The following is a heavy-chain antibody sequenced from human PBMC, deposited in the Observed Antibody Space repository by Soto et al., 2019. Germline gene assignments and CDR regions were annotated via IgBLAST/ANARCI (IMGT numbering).Heavy chain of an antibody. V-gene: IGHV3-48*02. CDR3: ARDAPRCSGGTCFDY. D-gene: IGHD2-15*01. CDR2: ISSSSSTI. CDR1: GFTFSTYS. J-gene: IGHJ4*01. Sequence: EVQLMESGGGLVQPGGSLRLSCAASGFTFSTYSMHGVRQAPGKGLEWVSYISSSSSTIYYADSVKGRFTISRDNAKNSLYLQMNSLRDEDTAVYYCARDAPRCSGGTCFDYWGHGTLVTVSS.